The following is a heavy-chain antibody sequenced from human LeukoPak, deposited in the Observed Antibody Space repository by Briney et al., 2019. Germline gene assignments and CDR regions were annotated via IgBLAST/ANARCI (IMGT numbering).Heavy chain of an antibody. Sequence: GGSLRLSCVASGFTFSKNWMHWVRQAPAKGLVWVTRIQGDGSNTNYADSAKGRFSISRDNAKNTVYLQMNSLWAEDTGIYYCARGTSAGGPISPFDFWGQGTVVTVSS. V-gene: IGHV3-74*01. D-gene: IGHD6-13*01. CDR1: GFTFSKNW. CDR3: ARGTSAGGPISPFDF. CDR2: IQGDGSNT. J-gene: IGHJ4*02.